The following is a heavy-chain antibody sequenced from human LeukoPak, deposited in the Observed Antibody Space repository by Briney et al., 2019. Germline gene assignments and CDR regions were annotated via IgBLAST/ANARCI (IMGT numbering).Heavy chain of an antibody. CDR3: AKGASIRGYSGCPRGYFDY. J-gene: IGHJ4*02. D-gene: IGHD5-12*01. CDR2: ISGSGGST. Sequence: GGSLRLSCAASGFTFSSYAMSWVRQAPGKGLEWVSAISGSGGSTYYADSVKGRFTISRDNSKNTLYLQMNSLRAEDTAVYYCAKGASIRGYSGCPRGYFDYWGQGTLVTVSS. CDR1: GFTFSSYA. V-gene: IGHV3-23*01.